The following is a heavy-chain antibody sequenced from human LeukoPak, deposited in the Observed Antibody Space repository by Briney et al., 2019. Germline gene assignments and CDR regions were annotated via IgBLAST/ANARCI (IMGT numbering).Heavy chain of an antibody. CDR3: ARVLIYYDSSGALGY. V-gene: IGHV1-69*04. CDR1: GGTFSSYA. D-gene: IGHD3-22*01. CDR2: IIPILGIA. Sequence: SVMVSCKASGGTFSSYAISWVRQAPGQGLEWMGRIIPILGIANYAQKFQGRVTITADKSTSTAYMELSSLRSEDTAVYCGARVLIYYDSSGALGYWGQGTLVTVSS. J-gene: IGHJ4*02.